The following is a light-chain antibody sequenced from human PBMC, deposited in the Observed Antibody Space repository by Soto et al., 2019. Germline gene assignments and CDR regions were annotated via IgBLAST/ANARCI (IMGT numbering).Light chain of an antibody. V-gene: IGLV6-57*03. Sequence: NFMLTQPHSVSESPGKTVTISCTRSSGSIASNYVQWYQQRPGSAPTTVIYADSQRPSGVPDRFSGSIDSSSNSASLTISGLKTEDEADYYCQSYDSSNLRVFGGGTKVTVL. CDR3: QSYDSSNLRV. CDR1: SGSIASNY. J-gene: IGLJ3*02. CDR2: ADS.